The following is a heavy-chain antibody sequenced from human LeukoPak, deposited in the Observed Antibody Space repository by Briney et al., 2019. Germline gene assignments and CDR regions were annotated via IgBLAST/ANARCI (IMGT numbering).Heavy chain of an antibody. CDR1: GFTFSTYS. CDR3: ARELGCDY. J-gene: IGHJ4*02. CDR2: ISSTSSYI. Sequence: GGSLRLSCAASGFTFSTYSMNWVRQAPGKGLEWVSSISSTSSYIYYADSVKGRFTLSRDNAKNSLYLQINSLRAEDTAVYYCARELGCDYWGQGTLVTVSS. D-gene: IGHD6-6*01. V-gene: IGHV3-21*01.